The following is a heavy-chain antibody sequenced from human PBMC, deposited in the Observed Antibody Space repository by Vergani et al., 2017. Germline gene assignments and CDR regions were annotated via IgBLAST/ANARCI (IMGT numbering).Heavy chain of an antibody. CDR2: INAGNGNT. CDR1: GYTFTSYA. CDR3: AGVDIVVVDNWFDP. D-gene: IGHD2-15*01. V-gene: IGHV1-3*01. J-gene: IGHJ5*02. Sequence: QVQLVQSGAEVKKPGASVKVSCKASGYTFTSYAMHWVRQAPGQRLEWMGWINAGNGNTKYSQKFQGRVTITRDTSASTAYMELSSLRSEDTAVYYCAGVDIVVVDNWFDPWGQGTLVTVSS.